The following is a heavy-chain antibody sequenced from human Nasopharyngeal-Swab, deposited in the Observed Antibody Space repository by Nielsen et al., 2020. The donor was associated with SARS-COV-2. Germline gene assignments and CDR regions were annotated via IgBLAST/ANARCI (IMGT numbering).Heavy chain of an antibody. CDR2: IFWDDDK. CDR3: ARVDVSGFYHYGLDV. Sequence: RQAPGKALEWLALIFWDDDKWYSPSLEGRLTITKGTTKNQVVLRMTNVDPVDTGTYYCARVDVSGFYHYGLDVWGQGTTVTVSS. J-gene: IGHJ6*02. V-gene: IGHV2-5*02. D-gene: IGHD5-12*01.